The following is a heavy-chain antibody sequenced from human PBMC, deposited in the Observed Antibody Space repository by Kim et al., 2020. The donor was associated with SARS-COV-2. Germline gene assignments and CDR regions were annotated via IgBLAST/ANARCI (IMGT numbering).Heavy chain of an antibody. CDR2: ISGSGGST. CDR1: GFTFSSYA. J-gene: IGHJ6*02. CDR3: AKDGVVGQQLVRYYYYGMDV. Sequence: GGSLRLSCAASGFTFSSYAMSWVRQAPGKGLEWVSAISGSGGSTYYADSVKGRFTISRDNSKNTLYLQMNSLRAEDTAVYYCAKDGVVGQQLVRYYYYGMDVWGQGTTVTVSS. V-gene: IGHV3-23*01. D-gene: IGHD6-13*01.